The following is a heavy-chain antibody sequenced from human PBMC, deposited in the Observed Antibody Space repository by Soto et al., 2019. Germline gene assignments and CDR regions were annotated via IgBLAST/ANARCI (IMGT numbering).Heavy chain of an antibody. J-gene: IGHJ3*02. CDR2: ISYDGSNE. CDR1: GFTFSTYA. CDR3: ARGGAGGYYGAGRTPNAFDI. D-gene: IGHD3-10*01. Sequence: QVQLVESGGGVVQPGRSLRLSCAASGFTFSTYAVHWVRQAPGKGLEWVAVISYDGSNEYYADSVKGRFTISRDNAKTTLYLQMNSLRAEDTAVYYCARGGAGGYYGAGRTPNAFDIWGQGTMVTVSS. V-gene: IGHV3-30-3*01.